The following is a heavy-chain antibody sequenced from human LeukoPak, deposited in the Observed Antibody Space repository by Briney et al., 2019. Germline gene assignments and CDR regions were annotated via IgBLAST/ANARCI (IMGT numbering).Heavy chain of an antibody. CDR3: ARDLYGTGAFDI. D-gene: IGHD1-14*01. CDR1: GFTLDDYG. V-gene: IGHV3-20*04. CDR2: INWNGGSR. J-gene: IGHJ3*02. Sequence: SGGSLRLSGAASGFTLDDYGVSWVRQAPGKGLEWVSGINWNGGSRGYADSVKGRFTISRDNAKNSLYLQMNSLRAEDTALYYCARDLYGTGAFDIWGQGTMVTVSS.